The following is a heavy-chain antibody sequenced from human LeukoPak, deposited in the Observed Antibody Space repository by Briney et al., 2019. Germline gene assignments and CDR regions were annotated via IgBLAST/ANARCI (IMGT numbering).Heavy chain of an antibody. J-gene: IGHJ5*02. CDR2: INPSGGST. CDR3: ARDDYGDYWFDP. V-gene: IGHV1-46*01. D-gene: IGHD4-17*01. Sequence: ASVKVSCKASGYTFTGYYMHWVRQAPGQGLEWMGIINPSGGSTSYAQKFQGRVTMTRDTSTSTVYMELSSLRSEDTAVYYCARDDYGDYWFDPWGQGTLVTVSS. CDR1: GYTFTGYY.